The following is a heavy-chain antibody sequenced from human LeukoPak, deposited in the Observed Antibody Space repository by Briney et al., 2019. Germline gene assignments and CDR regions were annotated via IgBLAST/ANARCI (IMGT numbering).Heavy chain of an antibody. J-gene: IGHJ2*01. V-gene: IGHV4-34*01. D-gene: IGHD5-24*01. CDR2: INHSGST. Sequence: SETLSLTCAVFVGSYSGYYWTWLRQPPGKGLEWIGEINHSGSTNYNPSLKRRVTISVDTSKNQFSLKLSSVTAADTAVYYCARGRRDGYSGPWYFDLWGRGTLVTVSS. CDR1: VGSYSGYY. CDR3: ARGRRDGYSGPWYFDL.